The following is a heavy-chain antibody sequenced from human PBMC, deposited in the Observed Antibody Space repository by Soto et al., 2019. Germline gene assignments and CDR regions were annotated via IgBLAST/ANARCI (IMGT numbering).Heavy chain of an antibody. CDR2: IYTSGST. D-gene: IGHD3-3*01. J-gene: IGHJ5*02. V-gene: IGHV4-4*07. CDR3: ARDLTKFGVVIRGFDP. Sequence: PSETLSLTCTVSGGSISSYYWSWIRQPAGKGLEWIGRIYTSGSTNYNPSLKSRVTMSVDTSKNQFSLKLSSVTAADKAVYYCARDLTKFGVVIRGFDPWGQGSLVTVSS. CDR1: GGSISSYY.